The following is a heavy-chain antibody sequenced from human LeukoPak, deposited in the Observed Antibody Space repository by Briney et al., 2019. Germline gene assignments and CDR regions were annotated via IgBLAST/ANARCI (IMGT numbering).Heavy chain of an antibody. CDR1: GASIRSSSHY. CDR2: IYYTGNT. J-gene: IGHJ5*02. Sequence: SETLSLNCLVSGASIRSSSHYWGWIRQPPGKGLEWISTIYYTGNTYYNPSLKSRVIISVDTSKNQFSMKLISVTAADTAVYYCAREATVAVGFDPWGQGTLVTVSS. CDR3: AREATVAVGFDP. D-gene: IGHD6-19*01. V-gene: IGHV4-39*07.